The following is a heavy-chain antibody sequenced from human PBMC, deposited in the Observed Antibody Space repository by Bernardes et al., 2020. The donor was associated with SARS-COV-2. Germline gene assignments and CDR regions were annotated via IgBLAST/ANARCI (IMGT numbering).Heavy chain of an antibody. CDR2: IIPILGIA. CDR3: ARDRGIAAAGPPPYYYYGMDV. CDR1: GGTFSSYT. Sequence: SVKVSCKASGGTFSSYTISWVRQAPGQGLEWMGRIIPILGIANYAQKFQGRVTITADKSTSTAYMELSSLRSEDTAVYYCARDRGIAAAGPPPYYYYGMDVWGQGTTVTVSS. D-gene: IGHD6-13*01. J-gene: IGHJ6*02. V-gene: IGHV1-69*04.